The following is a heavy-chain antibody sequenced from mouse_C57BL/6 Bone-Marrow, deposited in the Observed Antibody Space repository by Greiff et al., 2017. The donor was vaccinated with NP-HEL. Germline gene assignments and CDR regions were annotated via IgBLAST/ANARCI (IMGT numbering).Heavy chain of an antibody. CDR1: GFTFSSYA. CDR3: ARARWLLPDYFDY. CDR2: ISDGGSYT. V-gene: IGHV5-4*01. J-gene: IGHJ2*01. Sequence: EVHLVESGGGLVKPGGSLKLSCAASGFTFSSYAMSWVRQTPEKRLEWVATISDGGSYTYYPDNVKGRFTISRDNAKNNLYLQMSHLKSEDTAMYYCARARWLLPDYFDYWGQGTTLTVSS. D-gene: IGHD2-3*01.